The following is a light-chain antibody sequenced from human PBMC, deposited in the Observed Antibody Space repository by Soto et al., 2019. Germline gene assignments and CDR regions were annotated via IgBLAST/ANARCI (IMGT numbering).Light chain of an antibody. Sequence: QSVLTQPPSASGTPGQRVTISCSGSSSNIGSKTVNWYQQLPGTAPKLLIYSNNQRPSGVPDRFSGAKSGTSASLAISGLQSEDEADYYCAAWYDSLNGPVFGGGTKLTVL. J-gene: IGLJ3*02. V-gene: IGLV1-44*01. CDR3: AAWYDSLNGPV. CDR2: SNN. CDR1: SSNIGSKT.